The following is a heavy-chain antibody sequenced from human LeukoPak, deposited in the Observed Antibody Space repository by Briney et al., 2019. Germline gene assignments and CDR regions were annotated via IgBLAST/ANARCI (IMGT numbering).Heavy chain of an antibody. CDR1: GYTFTSYD. D-gene: IGHD3-22*01. CDR2: MNPNSGNT. V-gene: IGHV1-8*03. J-gene: IGHJ5*02. CDR3: ARGYYYYSSGYYPSGWFDP. Sequence: ASVKVSXKASGYTFTSYDINWVRQATGQGLEWMGWMNPNSGNTGYAQKFQGRVTITRDTSISTAYMELSSLRSEDTAVYYCARGYYYYSSGYYPSGWFDPWGQGTLVTVSS.